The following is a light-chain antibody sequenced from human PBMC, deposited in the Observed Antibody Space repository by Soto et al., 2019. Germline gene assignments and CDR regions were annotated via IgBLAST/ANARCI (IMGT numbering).Light chain of an antibody. CDR1: QSVKNN. J-gene: IGKJ2*01. CDR2: GAS. CDR3: QQYNNWPET. Sequence: EVVMTQSPATLSVSPGERASLSCRASQSVKNNLAWYQQKPGQAPRLLIYGASTRATGIPVRFSGSGSGTEITLTISSLQSEDFAVYYCQQYNNWPETFGQGTKLDVK. V-gene: IGKV3-15*01.